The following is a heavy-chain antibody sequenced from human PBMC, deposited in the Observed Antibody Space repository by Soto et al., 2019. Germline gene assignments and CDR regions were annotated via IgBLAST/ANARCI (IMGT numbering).Heavy chain of an antibody. J-gene: IGHJ5*02. CDR1: GGSVSSGSYY. CDR2: IYYSGST. D-gene: IGHD2-15*01. Sequence: PSETLSLTCTVSGGSVSSGSYYWSWIRQPPGKGLEWIGYIYYSGSTNYNPSLKSRVTISVDTSKNQFSLKLRSVTAADTAVYYCARGVDVVAVAATPPHCFDPWGQGPLVTVSS. CDR3: ARGVDVVAVAATPPHCFDP. V-gene: IGHV4-61*01.